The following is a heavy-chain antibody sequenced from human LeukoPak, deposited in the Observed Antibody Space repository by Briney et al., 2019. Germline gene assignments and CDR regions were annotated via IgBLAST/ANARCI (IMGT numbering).Heavy chain of an antibody. CDR2: IYYSGST. J-gene: IGHJ4*02. CDR3: ASLRRDGYNWRPKAFFDY. V-gene: IGHV4-61*01. Sequence: PSETLSLTCTVSGGSISSGSYYWSWIRQPPGKGLEWIGYIYYSGSTNYNPSLKSRVTISVDTSKNQFSLKLSSVTAADTAVYYCASLRRDGYNWRPKAFFDYWGQGTLVTVSS. CDR1: GGSISSGSYY. D-gene: IGHD5-24*01.